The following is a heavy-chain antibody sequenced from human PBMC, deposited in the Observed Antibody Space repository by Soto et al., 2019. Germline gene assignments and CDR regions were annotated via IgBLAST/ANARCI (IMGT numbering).Heavy chain of an antibody. Sequence: EVQLLESGGGLVQPGGSLRLSCAASGFTFSDYVVSWVRQTPGKGLECVSSSGTTGGAYYADSVKGRFTLSRDNARSILYLQMNSLRAEDTALYFCVRKSGQWLPYFDYWGQGALVTVSS. V-gene: IGHV3-23*01. CDR2: SGTTGGA. J-gene: IGHJ4*02. CDR1: GFTFSDYV. CDR3: VRKSGQWLPYFDY. D-gene: IGHD6-19*01.